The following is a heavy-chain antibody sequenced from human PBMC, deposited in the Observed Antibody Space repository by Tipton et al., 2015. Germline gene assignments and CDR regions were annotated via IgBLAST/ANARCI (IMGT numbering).Heavy chain of an antibody. V-gene: IGHV1-8*01. D-gene: IGHD3-3*01. CDR1: GYTFTSYD. CDR3: ARLRFATFGVGPNFYYGMDV. Sequence: QSGAEVKKPGASVKVSCKASGYTFTSYDINWVRQATGQGLEWMGWMNPNSGNTGYAQKFQGRVTMTRNTSISTANMELSSLRSEDTAVYYCARLRFATFGVGPNFYYGMDVWGQGTTVTVSS. J-gene: IGHJ6*02. CDR2: MNPNSGNT.